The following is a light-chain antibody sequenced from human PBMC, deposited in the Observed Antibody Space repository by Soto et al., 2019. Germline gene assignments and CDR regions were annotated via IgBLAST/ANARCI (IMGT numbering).Light chain of an antibody. CDR2: DVT. J-gene: IGLJ1*01. CDR1: SSDVDTYIY. CDR3: SSYTFSTLV. Sequence: QSVLTQPASVSGSPGQSITISCTGTSSDVDTYIYISWYQQHPGKAPKLIIYDVTNRPPGVSNRFSGSKSGNTASQTISGLQTEDEADYYCSSYTFSTLVFATGTKVTVL. V-gene: IGLV2-14*03.